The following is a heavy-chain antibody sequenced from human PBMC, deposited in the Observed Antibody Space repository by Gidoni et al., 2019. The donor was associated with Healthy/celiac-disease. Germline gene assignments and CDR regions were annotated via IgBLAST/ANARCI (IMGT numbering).Heavy chain of an antibody. CDR2: ISYDGSNK. CDR3: ARGLFYCSGGSCPAYNYYYYMDV. Sequence: QVQLVESGGGVVQPGRSLRLSCAASGFTFSSYAMHWVRQAPGKGLEWVAVISYDGSNKYYADSVKGRFTISRDNSKNTLYLQMNSLRAEDTAVYYCARGLFYCSGGSCPAYNYYYYMDVWGKGTTVTVSS. J-gene: IGHJ6*03. CDR1: GFTFSSYA. D-gene: IGHD2-15*01. V-gene: IGHV3-30-3*01.